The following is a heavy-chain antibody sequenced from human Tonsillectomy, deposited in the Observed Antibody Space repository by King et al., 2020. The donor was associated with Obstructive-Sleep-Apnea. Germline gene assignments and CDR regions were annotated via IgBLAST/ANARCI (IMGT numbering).Heavy chain of an antibody. CDR2: IYYSGST. D-gene: IGHD5-18*01. Sequence: QLQESGPGLVKPSQTLSLTCTVSGGSISSGGYYWSWIRQHPGKGLEWIGYIYYSGSTYYNPSLKSRVTISVDTSKNQFSLKLSSVTAADTAVFYCAAENLWLEPGGVDYWGQGTLVTVSS. CDR3: AAENLWLEPGGVDY. V-gene: IGHV4-31*03. CDR1: GGSISSGGYY. J-gene: IGHJ4*02.